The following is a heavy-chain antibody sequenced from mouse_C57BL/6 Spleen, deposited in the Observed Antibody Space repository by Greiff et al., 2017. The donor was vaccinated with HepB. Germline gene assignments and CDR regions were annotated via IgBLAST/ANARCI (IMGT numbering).Heavy chain of an antibody. CDR3: ARDHGITTVVADY. CDR1: GFTFSSYA. V-gene: IGHV5-4*01. D-gene: IGHD1-1*01. Sequence: EVQVVESGGGLVKPGGSLKLSCAASGFTFSSYAMSWVRQTPEKRLEWVATISDGGSYTYYPDNVKGRFTISRDNAKNNLYLQMSHLKSEDTAMYYCARDHGITTVVADYWGQGTTLTVSS. J-gene: IGHJ2*01. CDR2: ISDGGSYT.